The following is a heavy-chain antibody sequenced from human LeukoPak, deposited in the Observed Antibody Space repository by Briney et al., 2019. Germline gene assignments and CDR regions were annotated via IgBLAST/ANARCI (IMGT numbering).Heavy chain of an antibody. CDR2: ISSSSSYI. CDR3: ARDWEVVVAATPY. J-gene: IGHJ4*02. V-gene: IGHV3-21*01. D-gene: IGHD2-15*01. Sequence: GGSLRLSCAASGFTFSRYSMNWVRQAPGKGLEWVSSISSSSSYIYYADSVKGRFTISRDNAKNSLYLQMNSLRAEDTAVYYCARDWEVVVAATPYWGQATLVTVSS. CDR1: GFTFSRYS.